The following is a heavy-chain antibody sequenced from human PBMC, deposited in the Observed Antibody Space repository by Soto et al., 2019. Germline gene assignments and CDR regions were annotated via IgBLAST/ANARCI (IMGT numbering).Heavy chain of an antibody. J-gene: IGHJ4*02. D-gene: IGHD5-12*01. CDR3: AKAPGAQHGYDFFFDQ. V-gene: IGHV3-30*18. CDR2: VSFDGDKK. Sequence: QVQVVESGGGVVQPGRTLRLSCSTSGFMFNSCDMHWVRQAPGKGLEWVAVVSFDGDKKYYANSVKGRFTISRDNSQNRVDLQMDSLRPEDTALYYCAKAPGAQHGYDFFFDQWGQGTLVTVS. CDR1: GFMFNSCD.